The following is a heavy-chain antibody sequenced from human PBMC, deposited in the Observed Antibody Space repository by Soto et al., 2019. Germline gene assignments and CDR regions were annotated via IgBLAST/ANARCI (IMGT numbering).Heavy chain of an antibody. CDR2: IKQDGSEK. V-gene: IGHV3-7*01. CDR1: GFAFSSYW. CDR3: ARDLEYDILTGYYMARYFDY. D-gene: IGHD3-9*01. Sequence: GSLRLSCAASGFAFSSYWMSWVRQAPGKGLEWVANIKQDGSEKYYVDSVKGRFTISRDNAKNSLYLQMNSLRAEDTAVYYCARDLEYDILTGYYMARYFDYWGQGTLVTVSS. J-gene: IGHJ4*02.